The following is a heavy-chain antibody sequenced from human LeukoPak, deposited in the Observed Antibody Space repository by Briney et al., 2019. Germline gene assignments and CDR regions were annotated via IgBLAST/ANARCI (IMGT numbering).Heavy chain of an antibody. CDR3: LWFGELWED. J-gene: IGHJ4*02. V-gene: IGHV1-69*04. CDR2: IIPILTIA. Sequence: SVKVSRKASGGTFNSYAISWVRQAPGQGLEWMGRIIPILTIANYAQKFQGRVTITADKFTSTAYMELSSLRSEDTAVYYCLWFGELWEDWGQGTLVTVSS. CDR1: GGTFNSYA. D-gene: IGHD3-10*01.